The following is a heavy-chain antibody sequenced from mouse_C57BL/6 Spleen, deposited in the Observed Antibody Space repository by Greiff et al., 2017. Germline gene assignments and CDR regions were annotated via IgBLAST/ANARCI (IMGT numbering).Heavy chain of an antibody. CDR1: GYSITSGYY. D-gene: IGHD1-1*01. CDR2: ISYDGSN. CDR3: ASSSHYYFDY. V-gene: IGHV3-6*01. J-gene: IGHJ2*01. Sequence: VQLKESGPGLVKPSQSLSLTCSVTGYSITSGYYWNWIRQFPGNKLEWMGYISYDGSNNYNPSLKNRISITRDTSKNQFFLKLNSVTTEDTATYYCASSSHYYFDYWGQGTTLTVSS.